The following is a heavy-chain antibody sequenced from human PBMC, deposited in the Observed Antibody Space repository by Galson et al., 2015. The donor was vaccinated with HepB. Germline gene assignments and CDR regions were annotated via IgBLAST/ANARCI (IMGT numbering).Heavy chain of an antibody. D-gene: IGHD4-17*01. CDR2: ISGSDRST. V-gene: IGHV3-23*01. Sequence: SLRLSCAASGFSFSSYAMSWVRQAPGKGLEWVSGISGSDRSTYYADSVKGRFTISRDNSKNTLYLQMNSLRAEDTAVYFCAKDGSGVTTSGGYWGQGTLVTVSS. CDR3: AKDGSGVTTSGGY. J-gene: IGHJ4*02. CDR1: GFSFSSYA.